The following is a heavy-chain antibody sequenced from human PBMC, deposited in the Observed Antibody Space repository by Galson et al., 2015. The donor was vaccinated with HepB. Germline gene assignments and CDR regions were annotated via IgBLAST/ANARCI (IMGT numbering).Heavy chain of an antibody. CDR1: GGSISSSPYY. J-gene: IGHJ4*02. CDR2: IYYSGST. Sequence: ETLSLTCTVSGGSISSSPYYWGWIRQPPGKGLEWIGSIYYSGSTYYNPPLKSRVTISVDTSKYQFSLRLASVTAAATAVYYCARSRSSSTMITFDYWGQGTLVTVSS. CDR3: ARSRSSSTMITFDY. D-gene: IGHD3-22*01. V-gene: IGHV4-39*07.